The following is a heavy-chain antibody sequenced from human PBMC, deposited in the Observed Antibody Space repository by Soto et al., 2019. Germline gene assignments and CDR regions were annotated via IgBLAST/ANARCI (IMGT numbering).Heavy chain of an antibody. Sequence: PGESLKISCKGSGYSSTSYWIGWVRQMPGKGLEWMGIIYPGDSDTRYSPSFQAQVTISADKSISTAYLQWSSLKASDTAMYYCARPPSGTTTFFDSWGQGTLVTVSS. CDR3: ARPPSGTTTFFDS. CDR1: GYSSTSYW. D-gene: IGHD1-7*01. J-gene: IGHJ4*02. CDR2: IYPGDSDT. V-gene: IGHV5-51*01.